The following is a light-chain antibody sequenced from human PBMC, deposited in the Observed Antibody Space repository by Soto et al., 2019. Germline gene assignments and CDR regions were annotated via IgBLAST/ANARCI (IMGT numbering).Light chain of an antibody. CDR1: QSVSNY. CDR3: QQRSNWPLT. Sequence: EIVLTQSPATLSSSPGERATLSYRASQSVSNYLAWYQQKPGQAPRLLIYDASNRATGIPARFSGSGSGTDFTLTISSLEPEDFAVYYCQQRSNWPLTFGPGTKVDIK. V-gene: IGKV3-11*01. CDR2: DAS. J-gene: IGKJ3*01.